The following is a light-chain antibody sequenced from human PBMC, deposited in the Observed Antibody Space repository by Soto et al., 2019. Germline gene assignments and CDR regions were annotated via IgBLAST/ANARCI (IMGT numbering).Light chain of an antibody. V-gene: IGKV1-33*01. CDR1: QDISHY. CDR3: QQYDNLPLT. J-gene: IGKJ4*01. CDR2: DAS. Sequence: DIQMTQSPSSLSASVGDRVTISCQASQDISHYVNWYQQKPGKAPKLLIYDASALKPGAPSRFSGGGSGTDFTFTISSLQPEDIETYYCQQYDNLPLTFGGGTKVE.